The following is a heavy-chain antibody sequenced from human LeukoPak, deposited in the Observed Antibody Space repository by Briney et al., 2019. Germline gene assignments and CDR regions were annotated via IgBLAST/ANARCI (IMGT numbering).Heavy chain of an antibody. Sequence: GGSLRLSCAASGFTFGSYAMSWVRQAPGKGLEWVSAISGSGGSTYYADSVKGRFTISRDNSKNTLYLQMNSLRAEDTAVYYCAKKPPYCSSTSCYYFDYWGQGTLVTVSS. CDR1: GFTFGSYA. V-gene: IGHV3-23*01. CDR2: ISGSGGST. CDR3: AKKPPYCSSTSCYYFDY. D-gene: IGHD2-2*01. J-gene: IGHJ4*02.